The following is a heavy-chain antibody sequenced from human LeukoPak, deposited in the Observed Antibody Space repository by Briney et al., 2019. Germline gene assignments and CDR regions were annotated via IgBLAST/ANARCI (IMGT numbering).Heavy chain of an antibody. CDR2: INSKIDGGTT. J-gene: IGHJ6*02. Sequence: PGGSLRLSCVASGFTFSNAWMNWVRQAPGKGLEWVGRINSKIDGGTTDYAAPVKGRFTISRDDSKNMLYLQMNSLKTEDTAVYYCTTPSFNCSGGSCYGRQYYYGMDVWGQGTTVTVSS. D-gene: IGHD2-15*01. CDR1: GFTFSNAW. V-gene: IGHV3-15*07. CDR3: TTPSFNCSGGSCYGRQYYYGMDV.